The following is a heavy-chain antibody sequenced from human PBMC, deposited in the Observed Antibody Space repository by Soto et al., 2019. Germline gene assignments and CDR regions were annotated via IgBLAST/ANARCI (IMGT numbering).Heavy chain of an antibody. CDR1: GFTFSSYA. CDR2: ISGSGGST. J-gene: IGHJ4*02. V-gene: IGHV3-23*01. D-gene: IGHD3-22*01. Sequence: GGSLRLSCAASGFTFSSYAMSWVRQAPGKGLEWVSAISGSGGSTYYADSVKGRFTISRDNSKNTLYLQMNSLRAEDTAVYYCAKDRSMIVVVTYFDYWGQGTLVTVSS. CDR3: AKDRSMIVVVTYFDY.